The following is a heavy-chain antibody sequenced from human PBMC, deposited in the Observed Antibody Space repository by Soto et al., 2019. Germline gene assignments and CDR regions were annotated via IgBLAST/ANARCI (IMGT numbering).Heavy chain of an antibody. CDR3: ARVGYCSGGSCYGSYYYDGMDV. D-gene: IGHD2-15*01. Sequence: SETLSLTCTVSGGSISSGGYYWSWIRQHPGRGLEWIGYIYYSGSIYYNPSLKSRVTISVDTSKNQFSLDLSSVTAAGTAVYYCARVGYCSGGSCYGSYYYDGMDVWGQGTTVTVSS. CDR1: GGSISSGGYY. J-gene: IGHJ6*02. V-gene: IGHV4-31*03. CDR2: IYYSGSI.